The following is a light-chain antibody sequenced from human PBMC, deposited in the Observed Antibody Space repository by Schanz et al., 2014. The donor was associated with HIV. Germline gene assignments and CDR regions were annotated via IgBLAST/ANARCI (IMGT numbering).Light chain of an antibody. Sequence: EIVMTQSPATLSVSPGERATLSCRASQSVSSYLAWYQQKPGQAPRLLMYATSNRASGIPDRFSGSGSGTNFTLTISSLQSEDFAVYSCQQYNNWPLTFGQGTKVEIK. CDR1: QSVSSY. J-gene: IGKJ1*01. V-gene: IGKV3D-15*01. CDR3: QQYNNWPLT. CDR2: ATS.